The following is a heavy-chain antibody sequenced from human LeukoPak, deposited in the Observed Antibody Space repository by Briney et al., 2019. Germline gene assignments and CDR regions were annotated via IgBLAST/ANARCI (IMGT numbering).Heavy chain of an antibody. Sequence: ASVKVSCNTSGYSFTGYYMHWARQAPGQGLEWMGGIIPIFGTANYAQKFQGRVTITADESTSTAYMELSSLRSEDTAVYYCARDQTYYYDSSGYPYNWFEPWGQGTLVTVSS. D-gene: IGHD3-22*01. CDR1: GYSFTGYY. CDR3: ARDQTYYYDSSGYPYNWFEP. CDR2: IIPIFGTA. J-gene: IGHJ5*02. V-gene: IGHV1-69*13.